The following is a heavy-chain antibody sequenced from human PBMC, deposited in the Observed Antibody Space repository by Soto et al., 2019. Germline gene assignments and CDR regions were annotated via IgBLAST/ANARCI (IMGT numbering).Heavy chain of an antibody. V-gene: IGHV4-30-4*01. J-gene: IGHJ5*02. CDR2: IYYSGST. CDR3: ARDYGDYSNWFDP. CDR1: GGSIISGDYY. D-gene: IGHD4-17*01. Sequence: PSETLSLTCTVSGGSIISGDYYFICIRQPPGKGLEWIGYIYYSGSTYYNPSLKSRVTISVDTSKNQFSLKLSSVTAADTAVYYCARDYGDYSNWFDPWGQGTLVTVSS.